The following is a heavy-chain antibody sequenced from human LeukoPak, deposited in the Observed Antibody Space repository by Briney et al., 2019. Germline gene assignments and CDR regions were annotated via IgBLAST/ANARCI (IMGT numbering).Heavy chain of an antibody. D-gene: IGHD2-8*01. CDR2: INPNSGGT. CDR1: GYTFIGYY. V-gene: IGHV1-2*02. CDR3: AREYCTNGVCYMATSP. Sequence: ASVKVSCKASGYTFIGYYMHWVRQAPGQGLEWMGWINPNSGGTNYAQKFQGRVTMTRDTSISTAYMELSRLRSDDTAVYYCAREYCTNGVCYMATSPWGQGTLVTVSS. J-gene: IGHJ4*02.